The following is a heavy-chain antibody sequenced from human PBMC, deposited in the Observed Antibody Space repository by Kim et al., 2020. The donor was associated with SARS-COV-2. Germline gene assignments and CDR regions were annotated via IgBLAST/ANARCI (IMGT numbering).Heavy chain of an antibody. CDR3: ASYTNYYYGMDV. CDR2: ISSSSSYI. D-gene: IGHD4-4*01. V-gene: IGHV3-21*04. CDR1: GFTFSSYS. Sequence: GGSLRLSCAASGFTFSSYSMNWVRQAPGKGLEWVSSISSSSSYIYYADSVKGRFTISRDNAKNSLYLQMNSLRAEDTAVYYCASYTNYYYGMDVWDQGTTVTVSS. J-gene: IGHJ6*02.